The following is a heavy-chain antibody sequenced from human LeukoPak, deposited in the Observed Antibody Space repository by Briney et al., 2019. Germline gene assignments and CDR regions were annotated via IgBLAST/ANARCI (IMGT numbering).Heavy chain of an antibody. V-gene: IGHV3-72*01. CDR1: GFTLSDHY. J-gene: IGHJ4*02. CDR3: ARATYNSGWYSDY. D-gene: IGHD6-19*01. Sequence: GGSLRLSCAASGFTLSDHYIDWFRQAPGNGLEWVGRTRNKANSYTTEYAASVKGRFIISRDESKNSLYLQMNSLKTEDTAVYYCARATYNSGWYSDYWGQGTLVTVSS. CDR2: TRNKANSYTT.